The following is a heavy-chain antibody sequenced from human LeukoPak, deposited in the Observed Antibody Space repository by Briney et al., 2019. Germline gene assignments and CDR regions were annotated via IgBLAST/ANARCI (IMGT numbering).Heavy chain of an antibody. J-gene: IGHJ6*04. CDR2: ISSSGSTI. Sequence: GGSLRLSCAASEFTFSAYTMNWVRQAPGKGLEWVSYISSSGSTIYYADSVKGRFTISRDNAKNSLYLQMNSLRAEDTAVYYCAELGITMIGGVWGKGTTVTISS. V-gene: IGHV3-48*04. D-gene: IGHD3-10*02. CDR3: AELGITMIGGV. CDR1: EFTFSAYT.